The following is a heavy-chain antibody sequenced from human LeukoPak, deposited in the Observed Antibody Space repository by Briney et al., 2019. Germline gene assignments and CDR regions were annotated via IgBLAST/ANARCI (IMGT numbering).Heavy chain of an antibody. CDR2: IRSKAYGGTT. D-gene: IGHD5-18*01. J-gene: IGHJ4*02. V-gene: IGHV3-49*04. CDR3: TRSAGPRGYSYGYEDY. Sequence: GRSLRLSCTAPGFTFGDYAMSWVRQAPGKGLEWVGFIRSKAYGGTTEYAASVKGRFTISRDDSKSIAYLQMNSLKTEDTAVYYCTRSAGPRGYSYGYEDYWGQGTLVTVSS. CDR1: GFTFGDYA.